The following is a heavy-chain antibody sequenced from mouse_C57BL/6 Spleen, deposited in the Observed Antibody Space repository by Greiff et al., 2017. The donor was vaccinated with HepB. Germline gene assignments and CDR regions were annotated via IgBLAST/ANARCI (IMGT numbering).Heavy chain of an antibody. CDR1: GYTFTDYE. Sequence: VQLQQSGAELVRPGASVTLSCKASGYTFTDYEMHWVKQTPVHGLEWIGAIDPETGGTAYNQKFTGKAILTADKSSSTAYMELRSLTSEDSAVYYCTRRRLRGIYWYFDVWGTGTTVTVSS. D-gene: IGHD2-4*01. J-gene: IGHJ1*03. CDR3: TRRRLRGIYWYFDV. V-gene: IGHV1-15*01. CDR2: IDPETGGT.